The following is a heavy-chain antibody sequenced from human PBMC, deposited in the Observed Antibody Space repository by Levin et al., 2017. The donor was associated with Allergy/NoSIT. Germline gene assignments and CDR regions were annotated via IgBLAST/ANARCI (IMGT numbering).Heavy chain of an antibody. V-gene: IGHV3-7*01. CDR1: GFTFTSFW. Sequence: PGGSLRLSCAASGFTFTSFWMTWVRQAPGKGLEWVANIKQDGSETYYVDSVKGRFTISRDNAKNSLYLQMNSLRVDDTAVYYCAREEGWGYHYGMDVWGQGTTVTVSS. J-gene: IGHJ6*02. D-gene: IGHD3-16*02. CDR2: IKQDGSET. CDR3: AREEGWGYHYGMDV.